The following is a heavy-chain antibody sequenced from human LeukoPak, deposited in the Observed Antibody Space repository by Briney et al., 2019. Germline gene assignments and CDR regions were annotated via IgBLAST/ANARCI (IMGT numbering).Heavy chain of an antibody. CDR2: ISGSGGST. Sequence: GGSLRLSCAASGFTFSSYAMSWVRQAPGKGLEWVSAISGSGGSTHYADSVKGRFTISRDNSKNTLYLQMNSLRAEDTAVYYCAKLARGYSYGYVDYWGQGTLVTVSS. CDR3: AKLARGYSYGYVDY. D-gene: IGHD5-18*01. CDR1: GFTFSSYA. V-gene: IGHV3-23*01. J-gene: IGHJ4*02.